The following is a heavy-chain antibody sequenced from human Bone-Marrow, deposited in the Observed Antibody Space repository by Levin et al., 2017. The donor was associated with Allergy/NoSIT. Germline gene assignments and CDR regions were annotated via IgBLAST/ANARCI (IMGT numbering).Heavy chain of an antibody. CDR2: VYDSGSA. D-gene: IGHD6-6*01. CDR1: GGSVSSNVFY. J-gene: IGHJ4*02. CDR3: ARSGGGSSPFDH. Sequence: SETLSLTCTVSGGSVSSNVFYWSWIRQPPGKGLEWIGYVYDSGSANYNPSLKRRVTMSADTSKNEFSLKVNSVTAADTAVYYCARSGGGSSPFDHWGQGALVTVSS. V-gene: IGHV4-61*08.